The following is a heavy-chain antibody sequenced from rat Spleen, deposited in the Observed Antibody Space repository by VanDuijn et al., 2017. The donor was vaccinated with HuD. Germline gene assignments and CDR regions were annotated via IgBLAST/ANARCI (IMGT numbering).Heavy chain of an antibody. V-gene: IGHV5S10*01. J-gene: IGHJ2*01. CDR1: GFTFSDYN. CDR2: IFYDGSGT. CDR3: ARAGLETYYFDY. Sequence: EVQLVESGGGLVQPGRSLKLSCAASGFTFSDYNMAWVRQAPKKGLEWVATIFYDGSGTYYRDSVKGRFTMSRDNAKSTLYLQMDSLRSEDTATYYCARAGLETYYFDYWGQGVMVTVSS. D-gene: IGHD4-2*01.